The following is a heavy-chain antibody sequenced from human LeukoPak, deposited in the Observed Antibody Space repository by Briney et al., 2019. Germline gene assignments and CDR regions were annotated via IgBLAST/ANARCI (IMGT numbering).Heavy chain of an antibody. CDR3: ARRGSTAASFDY. CDR1: GTSVSSGGYY. J-gene: IGHJ4*02. D-gene: IGHD2-15*01. Sequence: SETLSLTCTVSGTSVSSGGYYWSWIRQHPRKGLEWIGYIHFSDNTYYNPSLKSRLIMSLDTSKNQVSLKLISVTAADTAVYYCARRGSTAASFDYWGQGTLVTVSS. CDR2: IHFSDNT. V-gene: IGHV4-31*03.